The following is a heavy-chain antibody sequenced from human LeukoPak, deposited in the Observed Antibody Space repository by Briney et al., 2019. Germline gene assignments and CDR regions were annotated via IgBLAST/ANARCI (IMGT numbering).Heavy chain of an antibody. CDR1: GFTFSAYE. CDR3: ARDFHLLRGSYRTEGILDF. D-gene: IGHD3-16*02. Sequence: GGSLRLSCAASGFTFSAYEMHWVRQSPGRGLEWVAIISSDGSNKYCPDSVRGRFTVSRDNSENTLFLQMNSLRAEDTAVYYCARDFHLLRGSYRTEGILDFWGQGTLVTISS. J-gene: IGHJ4*02. CDR2: ISSDGSNK. V-gene: IGHV3-30*04.